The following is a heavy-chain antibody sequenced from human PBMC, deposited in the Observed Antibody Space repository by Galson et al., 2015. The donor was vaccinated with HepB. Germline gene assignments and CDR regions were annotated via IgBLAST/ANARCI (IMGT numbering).Heavy chain of an antibody. D-gene: IGHD6-19*01. Sequence: SLRLSCAASGFTFSNAWMNWVRQAPGKGLEWVGRIKSKTDGGTTDYAAPVKGRFTISRDDSRNTLYLQMNSLKTEDTAVYYCTTDSGWRGMDVWGQGTTVTVSS. J-gene: IGHJ6*02. CDR3: TTDSGWRGMDV. V-gene: IGHV3-15*07. CDR2: IKSKTDGGTT. CDR1: GFTFSNAW.